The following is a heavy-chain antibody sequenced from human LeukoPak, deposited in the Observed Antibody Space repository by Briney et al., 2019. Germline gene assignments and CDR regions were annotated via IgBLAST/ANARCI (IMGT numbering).Heavy chain of an antibody. Sequence: GGSLRLSCVASGFTVSSNYLNWVRQAPGKGLEWVSVFYTSGRTYYADSVKGRFTISRDNSKNTLYLQMNSLRAEDTAVYYCARGDRAASGFDYWSQGTLVTVST. CDR1: GFTVSSNY. D-gene: IGHD2-15*01. CDR2: FYTSGRT. J-gene: IGHJ4*02. CDR3: ARGDRAASGFDY. V-gene: IGHV3-66*01.